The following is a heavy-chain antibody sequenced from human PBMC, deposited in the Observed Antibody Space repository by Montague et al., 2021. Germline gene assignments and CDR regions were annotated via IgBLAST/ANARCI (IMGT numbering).Heavy chain of an antibody. J-gene: IGHJ3*02. V-gene: IGHV4-31*03. D-gene: IGHD3-22*01. CDR2: IYYRGST. CDR1: GGSISSGGHY. CDR3: ARVTDSSGYYWGAFDI. Sequence: TLSLTCTVSGGSISSGGHYWSWIRQHPGKGLEWIAYIYYRGSTYYNPSLKSRVSISVDTSKNQFSLKLSSVTAADTAVYYCARVTDSSGYYWGAFDIWGQGTRVTVSS.